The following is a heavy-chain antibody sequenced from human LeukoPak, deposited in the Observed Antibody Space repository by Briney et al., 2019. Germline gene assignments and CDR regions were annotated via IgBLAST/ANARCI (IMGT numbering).Heavy chain of an antibody. D-gene: IGHD2-2*01. CDR1: GFTFSSYA. J-gene: IGHJ4*02. CDR2: ISGSGNST. V-gene: IGHV3-23*01. CDR3: ARGSMSSCYSGSDY. Sequence: PGGSLRLSCAASGFTFSSYALSWVRQAPGKGLEWVSVISGSGNSTFYANSVKGRFTISRDNSESTLYLQMNSLRAEDSALYYCARGSMSSCYSGSDYWGQGTLVTVSS.